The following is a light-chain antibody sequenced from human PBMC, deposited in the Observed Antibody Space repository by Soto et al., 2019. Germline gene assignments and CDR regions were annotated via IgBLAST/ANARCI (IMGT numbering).Light chain of an antibody. V-gene: IGKV3-20*01. CDR2: ASS. CDR1: QNIASRS. J-gene: IGKJ2*01. CDR3: QHYRTSPYT. Sequence: EIVLTQSPGTLSLSPGLRATLSCRASQNIASRSVAWYQQHPGQAPRLLIYASSTRATGIPDRFSGSGSGTNFTLTISRLEHEDFAVYYCQHYRTSPYTCGQGTKLEIK.